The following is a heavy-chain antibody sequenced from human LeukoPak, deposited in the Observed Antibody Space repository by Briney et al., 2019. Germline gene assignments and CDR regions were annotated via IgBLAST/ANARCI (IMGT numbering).Heavy chain of an antibody. D-gene: IGHD2-15*01. J-gene: IGHJ4*02. Sequence: HGESLKISCKGSGYSFTSYWIGWVRQMPGKGLEWMGIIYPGDSDTRYSPSFQGQITISADKSISTAYLQWSSLKASDTAMYYCARHRGGVARRRWWVDYWGQGTLVTVSS. V-gene: IGHV5-51*01. CDR2: IYPGDSDT. CDR3: ARHRGGVARRRWWVDY. CDR1: GYSFTSYW.